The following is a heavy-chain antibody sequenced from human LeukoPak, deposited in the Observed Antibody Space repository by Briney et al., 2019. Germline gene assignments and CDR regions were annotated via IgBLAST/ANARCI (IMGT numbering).Heavy chain of an antibody. J-gene: IGHJ5*02. CDR2: IRSKAYGGTT. CDR3: TRIGHSSGWYNWFDP. CDR1: GYTFGDYG. D-gene: IGHD6-19*01. V-gene: IGHV3-49*04. Sequence: GGSLRLSCTASGYTFGDYGMNWVRQAPGKGLEWVGFIRSKAYGGTTEYAASVKGRFTISRDDSKTIAYLQMNSLKTEDTAVYFCTRIGHSSGWYNWFDPWGQGTLVAVSS.